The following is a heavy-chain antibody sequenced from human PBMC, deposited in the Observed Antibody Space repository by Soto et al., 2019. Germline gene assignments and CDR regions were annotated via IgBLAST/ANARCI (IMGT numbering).Heavy chain of an antibody. CDR1: GFTFRSYW. CDR3: ARDFTEIGY. Sequence: PGGSLRLSCAASGFTFRSYWMHWVRQAPGKGLEWVSRVSGDGDATAYADSVKGRFTISRDNAKNTVFLQMNSLRAEDTAVYYCARDFTEIGYWGQGTLVTVSS. J-gene: IGHJ4*02. CDR2: VSGDGDAT. V-gene: IGHV3-74*01.